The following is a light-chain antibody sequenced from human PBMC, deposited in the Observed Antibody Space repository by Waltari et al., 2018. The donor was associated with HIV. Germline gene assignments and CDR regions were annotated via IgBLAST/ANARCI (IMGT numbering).Light chain of an antibody. J-gene: IGLJ3*02. V-gene: IGLV2-14*01. CDR1: TTAIRDFNF. CDR3: SSYSARGFVV. Sequence: HSALPQPASVSGSPGQPITISCTGPTTAIRDFNFVSWYQQSPGRAPKLIIFEVYSRPSGISDRFSGSKSGVTAYLTISALRAEDEADYFCSSYSARGFVVFGGGTKVTVL. CDR2: EVY.